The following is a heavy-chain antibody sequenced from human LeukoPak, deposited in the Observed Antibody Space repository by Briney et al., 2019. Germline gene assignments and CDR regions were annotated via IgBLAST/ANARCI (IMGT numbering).Heavy chain of an antibody. V-gene: IGHV4-31*03. D-gene: IGHD2-2*01. CDR3: ARGYGSSGYFDY. CDR1: GGSIGGGGYY. J-gene: IGHJ4*02. CDR2: IYYSGST. Sequence: SETLSLTCTVSGGSIGGGGYYWSWIRQHPGKGLEWIGYIYYSGSTYYNPSLKSRVTMSVDTSKNQFSLNLSSVTAADTAVYYCARGYGSSGYFDYWGQGTLVTVSS.